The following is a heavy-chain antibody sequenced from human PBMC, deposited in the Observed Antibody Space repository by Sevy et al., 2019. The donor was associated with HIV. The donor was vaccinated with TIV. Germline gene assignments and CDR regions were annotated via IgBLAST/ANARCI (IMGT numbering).Heavy chain of an antibody. CDR1: GYTFSSNG. Sequence: ASVKVSCKASGYTFSSNGIAWVRQAPGQGLQWMGWIGGYNGNSNYAQNLRDRVTMTTDTSTSTAYMELKSLRSDDTAVYYCARVPTYYFGSGTYFDYWGQGTLVTVSS. V-gene: IGHV1-18*01. D-gene: IGHD3-10*01. CDR2: IGGYNGNS. CDR3: ARVPTYYFGSGTYFDY. J-gene: IGHJ4*02.